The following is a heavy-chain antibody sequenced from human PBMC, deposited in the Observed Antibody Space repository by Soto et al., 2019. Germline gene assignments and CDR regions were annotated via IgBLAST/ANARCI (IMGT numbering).Heavy chain of an antibody. D-gene: IGHD3-22*01. J-gene: IGHJ6*03. V-gene: IGHV3-74*01. CDR1: GFTFSNYW. Sequence: GGSLRLSCAASGFTFSNYWMHWVRQAPGKGLVWVSRINSEGSSTSYADSVKGRFTISRDNAKNTLYLQMNSLRGEDTAVYYCTSMRGGCTDISCFGRDDYYMDVWGKGTTVTVSS. CDR3: TSMRGGCTDISCFGRDDYYMDV. CDR2: INSEGSST.